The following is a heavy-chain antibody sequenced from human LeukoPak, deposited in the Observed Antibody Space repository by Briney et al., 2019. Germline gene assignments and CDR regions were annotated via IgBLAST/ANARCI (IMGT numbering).Heavy chain of an antibody. J-gene: IGHJ4*02. CDR3: ARAFYDSGNHLPDY. D-gene: IGHD3-10*01. CDR1: GFTFSDHY. Sequence: GGSLRLSCAASGFTFSDHYMDWVRQALEKGLEWVGRITKKADSYTTVYAASVKGRFTISRDDSKNSLYLQMNSLKTEDTAVYYCARAFYDSGNHLPDYWGQGTLVTVSS. V-gene: IGHV3-72*01. CDR2: ITKKADSYTT.